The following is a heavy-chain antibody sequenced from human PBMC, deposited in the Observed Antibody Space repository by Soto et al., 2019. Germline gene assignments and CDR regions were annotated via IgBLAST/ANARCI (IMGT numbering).Heavy chain of an antibody. CDR1: GFTFSNYA. Sequence: GGSLRLSCAASGFTFSNYAMSWVRQAPGKGLEWISAISTSGRTTYHADSVKGRFTISRDNTKNTLYLQMNSLRAEDTALYYCAKGSDTSRPYYFDCWGQGTLVTVSS. V-gene: IGHV3-23*05. CDR3: AKGSDTSRPYYFDC. D-gene: IGHD2-2*01. J-gene: IGHJ4*02. CDR2: ISTSGRTT.